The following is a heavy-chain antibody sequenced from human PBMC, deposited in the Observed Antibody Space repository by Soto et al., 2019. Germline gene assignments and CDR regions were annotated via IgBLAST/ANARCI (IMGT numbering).Heavy chain of an antibody. CDR3: ARDQTSVTTGNAFDI. CDR2: IIPIFGTA. D-gene: IGHD4-17*01. CDR1: GGTFSSYA. Sequence: SVKVSCKASGGTFSSYAISWVRQAPGQGLEWMGGIIPIFGTANYAQKFQGRVTITADESTSTADMELSSLRSEDTAVYYCARDQTSVTTGNAFDIWGQGTMVTVSS. V-gene: IGHV1-69*13. J-gene: IGHJ3*02.